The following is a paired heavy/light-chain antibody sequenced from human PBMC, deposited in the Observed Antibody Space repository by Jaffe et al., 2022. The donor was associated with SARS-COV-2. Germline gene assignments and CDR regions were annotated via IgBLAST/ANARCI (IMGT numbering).Heavy chain of an antibody. CDR3: AIPQGYYDRSGFYREWDAFDM. J-gene: IGHJ3*02. CDR1: GYSFTTSS. CDR2: FSPDDSDT. D-gene: IGHD3-22*01. Sequence: EVQLVQSGAEVKKPGESLKISCKSSGYSFTTSSVAWVRQMPGKGLEWMGIFSPDDSDTRYSPSFQGQVTISVDRSITTAYLQWSSLKASDTAMYYCAIPQGYYDRSGFYREWDAFDMWGQGTMVTVSA. V-gene: IGHV5-51*01.
Light chain of an antibody. CDR3: SSYAGNRLVM. Sequence: QSALTQPASVSGSPGQSITISCTGTSSDVGSYNLVSWYQQHPGKAPKLIIYEGTKRPSGVSSRFSGSRSGNTASLTISGLQAEDEGDYYCSSYAGNRLVMFGGGTKLTVL. CDR2: EGT. J-gene: IGLJ3*02. CDR1: SSDVGSYNL. V-gene: IGLV2-23*01.